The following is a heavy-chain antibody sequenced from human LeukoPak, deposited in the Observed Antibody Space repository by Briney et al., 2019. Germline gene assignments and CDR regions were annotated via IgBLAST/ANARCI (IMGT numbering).Heavy chain of an antibody. Sequence: GSLRLSCAASGFTFSSYWMSWVRQAPGKGLEWVANIKQDGSEKYYVDSVKGRSTISRDNAKNSLYLQMNSLRAEDTAVYYCARQYYYDSSFDYWGQGTLVTVSS. CDR1: GFTFSSYW. V-gene: IGHV3-7*01. CDR3: ARQYYYDSSFDY. CDR2: IKQDGSEK. D-gene: IGHD3-22*01. J-gene: IGHJ4*02.